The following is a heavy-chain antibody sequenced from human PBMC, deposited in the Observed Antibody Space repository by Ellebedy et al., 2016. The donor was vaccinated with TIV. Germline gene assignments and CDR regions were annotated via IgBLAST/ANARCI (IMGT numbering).Heavy chain of an antibody. CDR1: GYTFTSYY. D-gene: IGHD3-10*01. Sequence: ASVKVSCKASGYTFTSYYIHWVRQAPGQGLEWMGIINPSGGSTSYAQRFQGRVTMTRDTSTSTVYMELSSLRSEDTAVYYCARDTSGEGLPREDWGQGTLVTVSS. CDR2: INPSGGST. J-gene: IGHJ4*02. V-gene: IGHV1-46*01. CDR3: ARDTSGEGLPRED.